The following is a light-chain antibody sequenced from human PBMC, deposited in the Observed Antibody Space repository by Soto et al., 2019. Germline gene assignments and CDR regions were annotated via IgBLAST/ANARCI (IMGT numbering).Light chain of an antibody. J-gene: IGKJ1*01. CDR2: GAS. CDR3: QQYDQWPRT. V-gene: IGKV3-15*01. Sequence: MTQSPSTLSASVGDRVTITCRASQNIRSWLAWYQQQPGQAPRLLFYGASTRSTGVPARFSGSESGTEFTLTISGLQSEDLAVYYCQQYDQWPRTFGQGTKVEIK. CDR1: QNIRSW.